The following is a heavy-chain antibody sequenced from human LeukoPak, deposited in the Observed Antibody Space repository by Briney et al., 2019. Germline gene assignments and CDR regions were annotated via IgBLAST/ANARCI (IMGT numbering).Heavy chain of an antibody. CDR3: ARVARQSYYDSSGMGRGTFDI. CDR2: INPSGGST. D-gene: IGHD3-22*01. J-gene: IGHJ3*02. V-gene: IGHV1-46*01. CDR1: GYTFTSYY. Sequence: PGASVKVSCKASGYTFTSYYMHWVRQAPGQGLEWMGIINPSGGSTSYAQKFQGRVTMTRDMSTSTVYMELSSLRSEDTAVYYCARVARQSYYDSSGMGRGTFDIWGQGTMVNVSS.